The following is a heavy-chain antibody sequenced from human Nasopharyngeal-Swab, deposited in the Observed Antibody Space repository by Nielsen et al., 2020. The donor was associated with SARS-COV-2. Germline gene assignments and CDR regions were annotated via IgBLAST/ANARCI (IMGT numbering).Heavy chain of an antibody. D-gene: IGHD6-19*01. J-gene: IGHJ4*02. CDR3: ARLQYRSGWHLDD. V-gene: IGHV4-59*08. CDR1: GGSISSYY. Sequence: SETLSLTCTVSGGSISSYYWSWTRQPPGKGLEWIGYIHYSGSTNYNPSLKTRVTMSADTSKNQFSPKLSSVTAADTAVYYCARLQYRSGWHLDDWGQGTLVTVSS. CDR2: IHYSGST.